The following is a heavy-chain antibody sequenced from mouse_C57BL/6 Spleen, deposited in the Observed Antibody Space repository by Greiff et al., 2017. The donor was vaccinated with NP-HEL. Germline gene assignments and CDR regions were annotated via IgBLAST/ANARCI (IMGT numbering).Heavy chain of an antibody. Sequence: QVQLQQPGAELVRPGSSVKLSCKASGYTFTSYWMHWVKQRPIQGLEWIGNIDPSDSDTHYNQKFKDTATLTVDKSSRTAYLQLGSLTSEDSAVNYCSKGDDDDGTCDYWGQGTTLTVSS. D-gene: IGHD2-4*01. CDR1: GYTFTSYW. CDR3: SKGDDDDGTCDY. CDR2: IDPSDSDT. V-gene: IGHV1-52*01. J-gene: IGHJ2*01.